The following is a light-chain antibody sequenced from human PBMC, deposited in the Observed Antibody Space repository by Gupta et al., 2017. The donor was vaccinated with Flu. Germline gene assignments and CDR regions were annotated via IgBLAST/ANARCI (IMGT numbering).Light chain of an antibody. CDR2: GAS. CDR3: QQYGSSPLT. J-gene: IGKJ4*01. V-gene: IGKV3-20*01. CDR1: QSVSSSY. Sequence: ELALTQSPGTLSLSPTGRATLPGRASQSVSSSYLAWYQQKPGQAPRLLIYGASSRATGIPDRFSGSGSGTDFTLTISRLEPEDFAVYYCQQYGSSPLTFGGGTKVEIK.